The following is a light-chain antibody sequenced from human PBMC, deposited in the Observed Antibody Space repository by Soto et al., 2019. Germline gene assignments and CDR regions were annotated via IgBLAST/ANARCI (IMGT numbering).Light chain of an antibody. Sequence: QSALAQPASVSGSLGQSITISCTGTGRDVGLYDYVSWYQQQPGKAPKLIIYEVNKRPSGVFNRFSGSKSGNTASLTISGLQADDKADYYCGSYTSGSPPYVFGTGTKLTVL. CDR2: EVN. CDR3: GSYTSGSPPYV. V-gene: IGLV2-14*03. CDR1: GRDVGLYDY. J-gene: IGLJ1*01.